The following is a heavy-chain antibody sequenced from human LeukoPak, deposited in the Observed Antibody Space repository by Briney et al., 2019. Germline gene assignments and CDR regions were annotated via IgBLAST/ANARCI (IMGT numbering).Heavy chain of an antibody. D-gene: IGHD3-16*02. CDR1: GGALSGYY. CDR3: ARGPTYDYVWGSYRPPLDY. Sequence: PSETLSLTCAVYGGALSGYYWSWVRQPPGKGLEWIGGINHSGSTNYNPSLKSRVTISVDTSKNQFSLKLSSVTAADTAVYYCARGPTYDYVWGSYRPPLDYWGQGTLVTVSS. V-gene: IGHV4-34*01. J-gene: IGHJ4*02. CDR2: INHSGST.